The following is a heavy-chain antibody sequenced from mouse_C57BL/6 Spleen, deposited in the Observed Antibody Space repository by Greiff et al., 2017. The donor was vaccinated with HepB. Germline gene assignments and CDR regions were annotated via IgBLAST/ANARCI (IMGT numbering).Heavy chain of an antibody. V-gene: IGHV1-15*01. CDR3: TRRRGVGWYFDV. D-gene: IGHD1-1*02. Sequence: VQLQQSGAELVRPGASVTLSCKASGYTFTDYEMHWVKQTPVHGLEWIGAIDPETGGTAYNQKFKGKAILTADKSSSTAYMELCSLTSEDSAVYYCTRRRGVGWYFDVWGTGTTVTVSS. CDR1: GYTFTDYE. J-gene: IGHJ1*03. CDR2: IDPETGGT.